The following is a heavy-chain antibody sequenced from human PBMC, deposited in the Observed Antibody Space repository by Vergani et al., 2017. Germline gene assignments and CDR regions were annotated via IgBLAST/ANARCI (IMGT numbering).Heavy chain of an antibody. CDR1: GFTFSSYA. CDR2: IYSGGST. J-gene: IGHJ4*02. CDR3: ARLRFLEWPDY. Sequence: EVQLLESGGGLVQPGGSLRLSCAASGFTFSSYAMSWVRQAPGKGLEWVSVIYSGGSTYYADSVKGRFTISRDNSKNKLYLQMNSLRAEDTAVYYCARLRFLEWPDYWGQGTLVTVSS. V-gene: IGHV3-66*02. D-gene: IGHD3-3*01.